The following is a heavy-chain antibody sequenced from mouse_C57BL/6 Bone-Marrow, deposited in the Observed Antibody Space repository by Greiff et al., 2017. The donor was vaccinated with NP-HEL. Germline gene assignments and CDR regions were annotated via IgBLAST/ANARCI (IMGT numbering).Heavy chain of an antibody. CDR3: ARGSTMITTDYFDY. D-gene: IGHD2-4*01. V-gene: IGHV1-52*01. J-gene: IGHJ2*01. Sequence: QVQLQQSGAELVRPGSSVKLSCKASGYTFTSYWMHWVKQRPIQGLEWIGNIDPSDSETHYNQKFKDKATLTVDKSSSTAYMQLSSLTSEDSAVYFCARGSTMITTDYFDYWGQGTTLTVSS. CDR1: GYTFTSYW. CDR2: IDPSDSET.